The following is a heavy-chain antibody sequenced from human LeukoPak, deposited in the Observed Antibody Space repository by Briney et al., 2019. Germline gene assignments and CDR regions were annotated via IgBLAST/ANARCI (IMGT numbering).Heavy chain of an antibody. D-gene: IGHD3-22*01. J-gene: IGHJ6*03. Sequence: GASVKVSCKVSGYTLTELSMHWVRQAPGKGLEWMGGFDPEDGETIYAQKFQGRVIMIEDTSTDTAYMELSSLRSEDTAVYYCARGDSYYYDSSGDYYMDVWGKGTTVTVSS. CDR3: ARGDSYYYDSSGDYYMDV. CDR2: FDPEDGET. V-gene: IGHV1-24*01. CDR1: GYTLTELS.